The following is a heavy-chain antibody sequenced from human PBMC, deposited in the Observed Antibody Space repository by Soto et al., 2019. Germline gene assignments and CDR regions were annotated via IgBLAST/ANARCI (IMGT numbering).Heavy chain of an antibody. V-gene: IGHV4-39*01. CDR3: ARSSGWQRYYYHYHGMDV. CDR2: IYYSGST. D-gene: IGHD6-19*01. Sequence: QLQLQESGPGLVKPSETLSLTCTVSGGSISSSSYYWGWIRQPPGKGLEWIGSIYYSGSTYYNPSXKSRVTISVXTXXXQXXLKLSSVTAADTAVYYCARSSGWQRYYYHYHGMDVWGQGTTVTVSS. J-gene: IGHJ6*02. CDR1: GGSISSSSYY.